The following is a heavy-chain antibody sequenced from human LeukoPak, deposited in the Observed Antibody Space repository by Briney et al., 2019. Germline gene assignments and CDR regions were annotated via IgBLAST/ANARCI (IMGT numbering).Heavy chain of an antibody. J-gene: IGHJ4*02. CDR1: GGAIRSDNFY. Sequence: PSETLSLTCTVSGGAIRSDNFYWGSIRQPPGKGLEWIASINYNGTTYYKPSLNSRATISVDTSKTHSSLRLSSITAADTAVYYCARLSDFWGQGILVPVSS. CDR3: ARLSDF. CDR2: INYNGTT. V-gene: IGHV4-39*01.